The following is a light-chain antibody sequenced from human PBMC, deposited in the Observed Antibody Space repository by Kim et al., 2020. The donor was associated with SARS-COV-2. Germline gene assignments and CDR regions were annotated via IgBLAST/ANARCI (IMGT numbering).Light chain of an antibody. J-gene: IGLJ1*01. CDR1: KLGDKY. Sequence: SYELTQPPSVSVSPGQTASITCSGDKLGDKYACWYQQKPGQSTVVVIYQDSKRPSGIPERFSGSNSGNTATLTISGTQAMDEADYYCQAWDSSTAVFGTGTKVTVL. CDR2: QDS. V-gene: IGLV3-1*01. CDR3: QAWDSSTAV.